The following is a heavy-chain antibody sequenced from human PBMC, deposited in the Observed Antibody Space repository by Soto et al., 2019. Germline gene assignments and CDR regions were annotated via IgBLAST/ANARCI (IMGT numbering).Heavy chain of an antibody. CDR1: GFTFSSYA. Sequence: EVQLLESGGGLVQPGGSLRLSCAASGFTFSSYAMSWVRQAPGKGLEWVSAISGSGGSTYYADSVKGRFTISRDNSKNPLYLQMNSLRAADTAVYYCAKHGDYAIQNWFDPWGQGTLVTVSS. V-gene: IGHV3-23*01. D-gene: IGHD4-17*01. J-gene: IGHJ5*02. CDR2: ISGSGGST. CDR3: AKHGDYAIQNWFDP.